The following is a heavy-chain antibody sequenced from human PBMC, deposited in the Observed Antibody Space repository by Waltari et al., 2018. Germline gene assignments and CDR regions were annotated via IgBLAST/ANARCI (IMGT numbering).Heavy chain of an antibody. Sequence: QVQLVQSGAEVKKPGASVKVSCKVSGYTITELSMHWVRQAPGKGLEWMGGFGPEDGGTIYAQKFQGRGTMTEDTSTDTAYMELSSLRSEDTAVYYCATGAYGGYYYYGMDVWGQGTTVTVSS. CDR1: GYTITELS. CDR3: ATGAYGGYYYYGMDV. D-gene: IGHD4-17*01. J-gene: IGHJ6*02. CDR2: FGPEDGGT. V-gene: IGHV1-24*01.